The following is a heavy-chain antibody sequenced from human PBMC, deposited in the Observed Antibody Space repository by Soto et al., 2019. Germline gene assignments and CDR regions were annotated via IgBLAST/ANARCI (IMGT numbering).Heavy chain of an antibody. V-gene: IGHV2-5*02. J-gene: IGHJ5*02. CDR2: LYWDDET. CDR1: GFSLSIDAAA. CDR3: VHRSGVYIWPSTYFLDP. Sequence: QITLKESGPTLMKPTQPLTLTCTFSGFSLSIDAAAVGWIRQSPGKALEWLALLYWDDETRYSPSLTSRLIIAKDTSKIHVVLTRIDMDPVYTAPYYCVHRSGVYIWPSTYFLDPWGRGILVTGPS. D-gene: IGHD2-2*01.